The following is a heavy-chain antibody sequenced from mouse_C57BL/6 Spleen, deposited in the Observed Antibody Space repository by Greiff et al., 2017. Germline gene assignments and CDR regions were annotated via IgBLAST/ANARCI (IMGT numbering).Heavy chain of an antibody. CDR1: GYTFTTYP. Sequence: VQLLESGAELVKPGASVKMSCKASGYTFTTYPIEWLKQNHGQSLEWIGNFHPYNDDTKYNEKFKGKATLTVEKSSSTVYLELRRFTSDDSAVYYSARHGAHYYAMDYWGEETSDTASS. J-gene: IGHJ4*01. CDR2: FHPYNDDT. CDR3: ARHGAHYYAMDY. V-gene: IGHV1-47*01.